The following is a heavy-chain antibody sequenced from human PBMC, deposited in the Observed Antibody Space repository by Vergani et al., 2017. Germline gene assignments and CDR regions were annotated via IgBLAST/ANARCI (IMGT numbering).Heavy chain of an antibody. J-gene: IGHJ6*02. Sequence: QVQLQQWGAGLLKPSETLSLTCAVYGGSFSGYYWSWIRQPPGKGLEWIGEINQSGSTNYNPSLKSRVTISVDTSKNQFSLKLSSVTAADTAVYYCAREGHYDILTGFYYYGMDVWGQGTTVTVSS. CDR3: AREGHYDILTGFYYYGMDV. CDR2: INQSGST. CDR1: GGSFSGYY. V-gene: IGHV4-34*01. D-gene: IGHD3-9*01.